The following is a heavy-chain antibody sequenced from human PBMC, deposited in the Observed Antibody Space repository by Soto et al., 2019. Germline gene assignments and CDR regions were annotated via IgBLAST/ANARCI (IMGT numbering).Heavy chain of an antibody. Sequence: QLQLQESGSGLVKPSQTLSLTCAVSGGSISSGGYSWSWIRQPPGKGLEWIGYIYHSGNTDYNPSLKSRFTISVDWSKNQFALTLISVTAADKAGYYCARGPPHHYWGQGTLVTVSS. CDR1: GGSISSGGYS. V-gene: IGHV4-30-2*01. CDR2: IYHSGNT. J-gene: IGHJ4*02. CDR3: ARGPPHHY.